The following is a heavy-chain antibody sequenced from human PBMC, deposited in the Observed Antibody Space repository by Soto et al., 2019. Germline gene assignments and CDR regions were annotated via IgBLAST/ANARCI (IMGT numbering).Heavy chain of an antibody. J-gene: IGHJ5*02. CDR3: ARENFPIAAQDIFDP. D-gene: IGHD6-6*01. CDR1: GFTFSSYS. Sequence: GGSLRLSCAASGFTFSSYSMNWVRQAPGKGLEWVSYISSSSSTIYYADSVKGRFTISRDNAKNSLYLQMNSLRAEDTAVYYCARENFPIAAQDIFDPWGQGTLVTVSS. CDR2: ISSSSSTI. V-gene: IGHV3-48*01.